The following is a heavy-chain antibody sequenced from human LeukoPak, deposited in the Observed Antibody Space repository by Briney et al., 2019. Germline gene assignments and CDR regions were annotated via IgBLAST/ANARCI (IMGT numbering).Heavy chain of an antibody. J-gene: IGHJ6*02. CDR3: AKARYYYDSSGYFTYGMDV. D-gene: IGHD3-22*01. V-gene: IGHV3-43*02. CDR1: GFTFDDYA. Sequence: PGGSLRLSCAASGFTFDDYAMHWVRQAPGKGLEWVSLISGDGGSTYYADSVRGRFTISRDNSKNSLYLQMNSLRTEDTALYYCAKARYYYDSSGYFTYGMDVWGQGTTVTVPS. CDR2: ISGDGGST.